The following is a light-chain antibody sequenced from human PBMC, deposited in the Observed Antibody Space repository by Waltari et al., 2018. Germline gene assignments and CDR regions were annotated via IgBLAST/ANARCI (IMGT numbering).Light chain of an antibody. CDR1: QSIGSS. CDR3: QQCNSYLLT. Sequence: DIQMTQSPSTLSASVGDRVTITCRASQSIGSSFALYQQKPGKAPKVVIYEASSLESGVPSRFSGSGSGTEFTLTISSLQPDDFATYYCQQCNSYLLTFGGGTKVEIK. CDR2: EAS. V-gene: IGKV1-5*03. J-gene: IGKJ4*01.